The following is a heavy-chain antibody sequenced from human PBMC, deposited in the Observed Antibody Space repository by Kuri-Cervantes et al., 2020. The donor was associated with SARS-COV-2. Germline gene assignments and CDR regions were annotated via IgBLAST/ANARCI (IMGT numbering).Heavy chain of an antibody. Sequence: ASVKVSCKASGHTFTSYYMHWVRQAPGQGLEWMGIINPSGGSTSYAQKFQGRVTITTDESTSTAYMELSSLRSEDTAVYYCARLDFRDIVVVPAASPWGQGTLVTVSS. CDR2: INPSGGST. D-gene: IGHD2-2*01. J-gene: IGHJ5*02. CDR3: ARLDFRDIVVVPAASP. CDR1: GHTFTSYY. V-gene: IGHV1-46*01.